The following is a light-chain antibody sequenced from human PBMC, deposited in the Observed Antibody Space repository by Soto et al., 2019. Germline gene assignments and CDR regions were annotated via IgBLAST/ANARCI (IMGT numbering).Light chain of an antibody. J-gene: IGKJ3*01. CDR2: GAS. Sequence: EIVMTQSPATLSVSPGERATLSCSASQSISSNLAWDQQKPGQAPRLLIYGASTRATGIPATFSGSGSGTEFTLTISSLQSEDFAVYYCQQYNNWPFSFGPGTKVDIK. CDR3: QQYNNWPFS. CDR1: QSISSN. V-gene: IGKV3-15*01.